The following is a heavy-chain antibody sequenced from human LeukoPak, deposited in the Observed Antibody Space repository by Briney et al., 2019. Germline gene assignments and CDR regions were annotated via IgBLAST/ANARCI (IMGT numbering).Heavy chain of an antibody. V-gene: IGHV1-18*01. CDR3: ARGRDYDFWSGYYTVGIDDY. CDR2: ISAYDGDS. D-gene: IGHD3-3*01. J-gene: IGHJ4*02. CDR1: GYSFVGYG. Sequence: ASVKVSCKASGYSFVGYGITWVRQAPGQGLEWMGWISAYDGDSNYPQKFQGRVTMTTDTSTTTSYMELRSLRSDDTAVYYCARGRDYDFWSGYYTVGIDDYWGQGTLVTVSS.